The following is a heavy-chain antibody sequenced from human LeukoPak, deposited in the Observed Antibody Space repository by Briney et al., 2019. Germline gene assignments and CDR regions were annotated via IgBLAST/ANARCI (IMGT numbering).Heavy chain of an antibody. V-gene: IGHV3-64*04. D-gene: IGHD1-26*01. Sequence: GGSLRLSCSASGFTFSYYAMHWVRQAPGKGLEYVSGINDNGGTTHYGDSVKGRFTLSRDNAKNSLSLQMDSLRAEDTAVYYCATKHISGNYYLDHWGQGTLVTVSS. CDR2: INDNGGTT. J-gene: IGHJ4*02. CDR1: GFTFSYYA. CDR3: ATKHISGNYYLDH.